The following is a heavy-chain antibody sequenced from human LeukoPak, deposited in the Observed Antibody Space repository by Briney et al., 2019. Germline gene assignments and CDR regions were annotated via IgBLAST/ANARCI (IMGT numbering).Heavy chain of an antibody. V-gene: IGHV4-59*08. CDR2: IYYSGST. CDR1: GGSISSYY. Sequence: SETLSLTCTVSGGSISSYYWSWIRQPPGKGLEWIGYIYYSGSTNYNPSLKSRVTISVDTSKNQFSLKLSSMTAADTAVYYCARHAIAAAGPDYWGQGTLVTVSS. D-gene: IGHD6-13*01. J-gene: IGHJ4*02. CDR3: ARHAIAAAGPDY.